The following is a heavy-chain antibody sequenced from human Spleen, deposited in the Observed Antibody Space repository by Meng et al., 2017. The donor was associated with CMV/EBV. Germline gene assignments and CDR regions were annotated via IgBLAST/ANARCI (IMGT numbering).Heavy chain of an antibody. V-gene: IGHV3-21*01. CDR1: FSSYS. D-gene: IGHD5-12*01. Sequence: FSSYSMTWVRQDPGTGLEWVSSISSSRSYIFYADSMKGRFTISRDNAKSSLYLQMNSLRVEDTAVYYCVREGGGYGGYDFDKYYFDYWGQGTLVTVSS. J-gene: IGHJ4*02. CDR3: VREGGGYGGYDFDKYYFDY. CDR2: ISSSRSYI.